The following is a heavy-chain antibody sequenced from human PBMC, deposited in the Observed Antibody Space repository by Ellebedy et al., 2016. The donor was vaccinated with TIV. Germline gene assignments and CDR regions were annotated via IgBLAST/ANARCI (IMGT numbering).Heavy chain of an antibody. Sequence: GGSLRLSXAVSGATISRYWMHWVRQGPGKGLVWVASTKPDGTSRSHGDAVKGRFTIYRDNAKNTLYLQMNSLRAEDTAVYYCATDPSSGWYYEDYWGQGTLVTVSS. J-gene: IGHJ4*02. CDR1: GATISRYW. V-gene: IGHV3-74*01. CDR2: TKPDGTSR. CDR3: ATDPSSGWYYEDY. D-gene: IGHD6-19*01.